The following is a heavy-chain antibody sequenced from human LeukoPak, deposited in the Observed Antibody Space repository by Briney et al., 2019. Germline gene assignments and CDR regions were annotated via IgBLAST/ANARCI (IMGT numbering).Heavy chain of an antibody. CDR1: GGSISSYY. D-gene: IGHD2-15*01. CDR2: IYYSGST. J-gene: IGHJ4*02. Sequence: SETLSLTCTVSGGSISSYYWSWIRQPPGKGLELIGYIYYSGSTNYNPSLKSRVTISVDTSKNQFSLKLSSVTAADTAVYYCARVSSGVYFGYWGQGTLVTVSS. CDR3: ARVSSGVYFGY. V-gene: IGHV4-59*01.